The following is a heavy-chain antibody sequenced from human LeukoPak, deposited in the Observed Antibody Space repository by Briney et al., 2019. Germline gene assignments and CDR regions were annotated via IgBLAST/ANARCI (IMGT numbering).Heavy chain of an antibody. CDR2: ISACNGNT. CDR3: ARVYGSEGYDY. Sequence: ASVKVSCKASGGTFSSYAISWVRQAPGQGLEWMGWISACNGNTNYAQKLQGRVTMTTDTSTSTAYMELRSLRSDDTAVYYCARVYGSEGYDYWGQGTLVTVSS. D-gene: IGHD1-26*01. CDR1: GGTFSSYA. J-gene: IGHJ4*02. V-gene: IGHV1-18*01.